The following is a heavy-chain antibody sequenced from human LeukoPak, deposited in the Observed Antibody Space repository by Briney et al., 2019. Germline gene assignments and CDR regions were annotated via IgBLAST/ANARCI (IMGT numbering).Heavy chain of an antibody. CDR3: ARLGYYDSSGPAGFDP. CDR1: GVSISDYY. D-gene: IGHD3-22*01. CDR2: MYHTGST. J-gene: IGHJ5*02. Sequence: SETLSLTCSVSGVSISDYYWSWIRQPPGKGLEWVGYMYHTGSTNYNPSLKSRVTISVDTSKNQFSLKLSSVTAADTAVYYCARLGYYDSSGPAGFDPWGQGTLVTVSS. V-gene: IGHV4-59*08.